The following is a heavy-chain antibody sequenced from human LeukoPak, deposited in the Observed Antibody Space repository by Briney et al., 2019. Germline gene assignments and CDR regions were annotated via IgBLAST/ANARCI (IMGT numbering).Heavy chain of an antibody. V-gene: IGHV3-64*01. CDR2: ISSTGDNT. D-gene: IGHD3-3*01. CDR1: GFTFSSYA. J-gene: IGHJ3*02. Sequence: GGSLRLSCAASGFTFSSYAMHWVRQAPGKGLEYVSAISSTGDNTYYANSVKGRFTISRDNSKNTLYLQMNSLRAEDTAVYYCAKGSRLEWLSPPHAAFDIWGQGTMVTVSS. CDR3: AKGSRLEWLSPPHAAFDI.